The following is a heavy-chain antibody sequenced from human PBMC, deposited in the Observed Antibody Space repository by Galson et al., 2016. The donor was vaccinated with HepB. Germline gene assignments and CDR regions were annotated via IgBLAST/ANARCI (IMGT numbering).Heavy chain of an antibody. CDR3: ARVKGGASTNWFDP. D-gene: IGHD1-26*01. CDR1: GGSISHDF. Sequence: ETLSLTCTVSGGSISHDFWGWIRQPPGKGLEWIGYIHYGGATNYNPSLKSRVTISEDTSKNQFSLRLTSVTAADTAHYYCARVKGGASTNWFDPWGQGTLVTVSS. J-gene: IGHJ5*02. V-gene: IGHV4-59*01. CDR2: IHYGGAT.